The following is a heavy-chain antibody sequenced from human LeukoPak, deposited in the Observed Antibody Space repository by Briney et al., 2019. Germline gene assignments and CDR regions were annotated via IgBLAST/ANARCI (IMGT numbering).Heavy chain of an antibody. CDR1: EYRFTPYW. CDR3: ARHFHPAESTGGYFDL. J-gene: IGHJ2*01. CDR2: TFAGYSYT. V-gene: IGHV5-51*01. D-gene: IGHD1-14*01. Sequence: GESLQISCKGSEYRFTPYWIVWVRQKPGKGLEWMGITFAGYSYTIYSPSFQGQVTISVDKSISTAYLQWSSLKASDTAMYYCARHFHPAESTGGYFDLWGRGTLVTVSA.